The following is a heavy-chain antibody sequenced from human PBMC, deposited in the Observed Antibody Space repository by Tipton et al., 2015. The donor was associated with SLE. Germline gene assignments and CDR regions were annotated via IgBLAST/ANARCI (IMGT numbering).Heavy chain of an antibody. CDR1: GGSISSYY. D-gene: IGHD5-24*01. Sequence: GLVKPSETLSLTCTVSGGSISSYYWSWIRQPPGKGLEWIGYIYYSGSTNYNPSLKSRVTISVDTSRNQFSLNLRSVTAADTAVYYCARQGRDDAFDIWGQGTMVTVSS. V-gene: IGHV4-59*08. CDR3: ARQGRDDAFDI. J-gene: IGHJ3*02. CDR2: IYYSGST.